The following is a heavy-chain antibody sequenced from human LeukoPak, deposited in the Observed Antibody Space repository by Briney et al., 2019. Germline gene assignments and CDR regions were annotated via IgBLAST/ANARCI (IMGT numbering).Heavy chain of an antibody. CDR2: INLSGST. CDR3: ARAYDSSGYRFDA. CDR1: GGSFSGYY. J-gene: IGHJ4*02. Sequence: NPSETLSLTCAVYGGSFSGYYWSWIRQPPGKGLEWIGEINLSGSTKYNPALKSRVTISVDTSKNQFSLKLSSVTAADTAVYYCARAYDSSGYRFDAWGQGTLVTVSS. V-gene: IGHV4-34*01. D-gene: IGHD3-22*01.